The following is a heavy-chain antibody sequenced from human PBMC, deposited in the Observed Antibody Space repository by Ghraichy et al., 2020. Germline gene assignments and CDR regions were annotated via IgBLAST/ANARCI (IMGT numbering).Heavy chain of an antibody. D-gene: IGHD3-9*01. CDR1: GFTFSNYA. Sequence: GGSLRLSCAASGFTFSNYAMTWVRQAPGKWLEWVTSIRNNGGTHYADSVKGRFTISRDNSKNTVHLQMSSLRAEDTAVYYCARPDPRLGTTGWAYYMDVWGQGTTVTVSS. CDR2: IRNNGGT. CDR3: ARPDPRLGTTGWAYYMDV. J-gene: IGHJ6*02. V-gene: IGHV3-23*01.